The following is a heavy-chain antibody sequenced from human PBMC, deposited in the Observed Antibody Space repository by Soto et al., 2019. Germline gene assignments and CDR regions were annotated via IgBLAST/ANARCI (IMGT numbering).Heavy chain of an antibody. CDR2: ISGSGGST. CDR3: AKATNIVGDTGEFDYTEYFQH. V-gene: IGHV3-23*01. D-gene: IGHD1-26*01. CDR1: GFTFSSYS. Sequence: GGSLRLSCAASGFTFSSYSMNWVRQAPGKGLEWVSAISGSGGSTYYADSVKGRFTISRDNSKNTLYLQMNSLRAEDTAVYYCAKATNIVGDTGEFDYTEYFQHWGQGTLVTVSS. J-gene: IGHJ1*01.